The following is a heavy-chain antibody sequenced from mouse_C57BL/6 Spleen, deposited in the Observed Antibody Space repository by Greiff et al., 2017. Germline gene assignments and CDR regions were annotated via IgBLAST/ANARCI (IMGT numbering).Heavy chain of an antibody. J-gene: IGHJ4*01. D-gene: IGHD1-1*01. V-gene: IGHV1-22*01. CDR2: INPNNGGT. Sequence: VQLQQSGPELVKPGASVKMSCKASGYTFTDYNMHWVKQSHGKSLEWIGYINPNNGGTSYNQKFKGKATLTVNKSSSTAYMELRSLTSEDSAVXYCARFYGSSSYYYAMDYWGQGTSVTVSS. CDR3: ARFYGSSSYYYAMDY. CDR1: GYTFTDYN.